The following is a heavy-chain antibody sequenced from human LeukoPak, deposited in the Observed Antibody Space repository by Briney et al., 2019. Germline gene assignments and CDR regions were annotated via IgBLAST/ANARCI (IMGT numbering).Heavy chain of an antibody. D-gene: IGHD6-19*01. CDR3: ATDVYSSGWLIYMDV. CDR2: INPNSGGA. J-gene: IGHJ6*03. CDR1: GYTFTGYY. V-gene: IGHV1-2*02. Sequence: GASVKVTCKASGYTFTGYYMHWVRQAPGQGLEWMGWINPNSGGANYAQKFQGRVTMTRDTSISTAYMELSRLRSDDTAVYYCATDVYSSGWLIYMDVWGKGTTVTVSS.